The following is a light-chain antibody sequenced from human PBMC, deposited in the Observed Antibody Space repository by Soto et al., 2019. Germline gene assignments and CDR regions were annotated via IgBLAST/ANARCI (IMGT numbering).Light chain of an antibody. Sequence: EVVLAQFPGTLSLSPGERATLSCRASQTITGTYLAWYQQKPGQAPRLLIHGASTRATGIPDRFSGGGTGTHFNLNISRVEPEDFAMYYCQQYGRSKRRTLGQGTKVDTK. CDR2: GAS. V-gene: IGKV3-20*01. CDR1: QTITGTY. J-gene: IGKJ1*01. CDR3: QQYGRSKRRT.